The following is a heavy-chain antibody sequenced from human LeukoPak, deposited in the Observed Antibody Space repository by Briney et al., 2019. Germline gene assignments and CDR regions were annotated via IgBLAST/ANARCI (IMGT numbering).Heavy chain of an antibody. V-gene: IGHV4-31*03. CDR2: IYYSGST. Sequence: SQTLSLTCTVSGGSISSGGYYWSWIRQHPGKGLEWIGYIYYSGSTSYNPSLKSRVTISVDTSKNQFSLKLSSVTAADTAVYYCARYSNGYYYYMDVWGKGTTVTVSS. J-gene: IGHJ6*03. CDR3: ARYSNGYYYYMDV. D-gene: IGHD4-11*01. CDR1: GGSISSGGYY.